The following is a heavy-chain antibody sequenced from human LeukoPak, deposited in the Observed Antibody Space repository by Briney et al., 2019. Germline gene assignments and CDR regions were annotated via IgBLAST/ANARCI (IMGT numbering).Heavy chain of an antibody. D-gene: IGHD3-10*01. CDR1: GFAFSSYS. V-gene: IGHV3-21*01. Sequence: GGSLRLSCAASGFAFSSYSMSWVRQAPGKGLEWVSFISSSSSYIYYADSVKGRFTISRDNAKNSLYLQMNRLRAQGTAVYYCARAGAGSYYGGFDYWGQGSLVTVSS. CDR3: ARAGAGSYYGGFDY. CDR2: ISSSSSYI. J-gene: IGHJ4*02.